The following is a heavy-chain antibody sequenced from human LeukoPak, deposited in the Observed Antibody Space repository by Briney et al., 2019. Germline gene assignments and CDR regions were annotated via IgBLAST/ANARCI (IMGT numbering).Heavy chain of an antibody. J-gene: IGHJ6*03. CDR1: GNSISSGDNY. D-gene: IGHD3-9*01. Sequence: PSQTLSLTCTVSGNSISSGDNYWSWIRQPAGKGLEWIGRIYTSGSTNYNPSLKSRVTISVDTSKNQFSLNLTSVTAADTAVYYCARMHLTSHYYYYYYMDVWGKGTTVTVSS. V-gene: IGHV4-61*02. CDR2: IYTSGST. CDR3: ARMHLTSHYYYYYYMDV.